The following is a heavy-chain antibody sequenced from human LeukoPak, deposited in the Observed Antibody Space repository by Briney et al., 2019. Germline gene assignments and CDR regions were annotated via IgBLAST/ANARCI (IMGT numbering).Heavy chain of an antibody. Sequence: SETLSLTCTVSGGSISSSSYYWGWIRQPPGKGLEWIGSIYYSGSTNYNPSLKSRVTISVDTSKNQFSLKLSSVTAADTAVYYCARVSVAASYYYYGMDVWGQGTTVTVSS. CDR2: IYYSGST. CDR1: GGSISSSSYY. D-gene: IGHD6-13*01. V-gene: IGHV4-39*07. CDR3: ARVSVAASYYYYGMDV. J-gene: IGHJ6*02.